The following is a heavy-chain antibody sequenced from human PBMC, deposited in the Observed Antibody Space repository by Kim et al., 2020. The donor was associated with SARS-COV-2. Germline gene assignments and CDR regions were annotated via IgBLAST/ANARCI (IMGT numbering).Heavy chain of an antibody. D-gene: IGHD2-15*01. J-gene: IGHJ4*02. CDR1: GGTFGTYT. V-gene: IGHV1-69*13. CDR3: AKKEIVGPLDY. CDR2: IIPIFRTP. Sequence: SVKVSCKASGGTFGTYTITWVRQAPGQGLEWMGGIIPIFRTPDYAQNFQGRVTISADESTKTVYMELSSLRAEDTAVYYCAKKEIVGPLDYWGQGTLVTVSS.